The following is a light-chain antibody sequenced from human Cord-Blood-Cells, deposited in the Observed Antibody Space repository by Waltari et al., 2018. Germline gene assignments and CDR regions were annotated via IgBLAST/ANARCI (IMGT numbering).Light chain of an antibody. V-gene: IGLV2-14*01. Sequence: QSALTQPASVSGSPGQSITISCPGTSSDVGGYNYVSWYQQHPGKAPKLMIYDVSNRPSGVSNRFSVSKSGNTASLTISGLQAEDEADYYFSSYTSSSTLVFGGGTKLTVL. CDR3: SSYTSSSTLV. J-gene: IGLJ2*01. CDR2: DVS. CDR1: SSDVGGYNY.